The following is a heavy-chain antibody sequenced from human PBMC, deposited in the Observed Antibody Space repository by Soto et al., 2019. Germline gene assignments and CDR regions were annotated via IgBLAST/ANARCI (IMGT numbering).Heavy chain of an antibody. V-gene: IGHV1-3*01. CDR2: INAGNGNT. Sequence: ASAKVSCKASGYTFTSYAIHWVRQAPVQRLEWMGWINAGNGNTKYSQKFQGRVTITRDTSATTAYMELSSLRSEDTAVYYCAREGSYYDSSGYYSHYYFDYWGQGTLVNVSS. CDR1: GYTFTSYA. CDR3: AREGSYYDSSGYYSHYYFDY. J-gene: IGHJ4*02. D-gene: IGHD3-22*01.